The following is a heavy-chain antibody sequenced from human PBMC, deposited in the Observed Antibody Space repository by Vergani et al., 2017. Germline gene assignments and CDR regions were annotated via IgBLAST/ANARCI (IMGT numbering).Heavy chain of an antibody. V-gene: IGHV3-48*01. J-gene: IGHJ4*02. CDR1: GFTFSSYS. Sequence: EVQLVESGGGLVQPGGSLRLSCAASGFTFSSYSMNWVRQAPGKGLEWVSYISSSSSTIYYADSVKGRFTISRDNAKNSLYLQMNSLRAEDTAVYYCAIDTVTNFDYWGQGTLVTVSS. CDR2: ISSSSSTI. CDR3: AIDTVTNFDY. D-gene: IGHD4-17*01.